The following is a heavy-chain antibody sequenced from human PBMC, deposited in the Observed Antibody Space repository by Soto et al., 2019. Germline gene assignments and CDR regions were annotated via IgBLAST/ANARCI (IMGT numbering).Heavy chain of an antibody. J-gene: IGHJ4*02. V-gene: IGHV5-10-1*04. Sequence: GESLKISCKGSRYSFAAYWITWVLQKPGKDLEWMGRMESGDSRTYHCPSFGGQVTTSVTKSMPTVFLQWRSLRASDTAMYYCARQIYDSDPGHTFQYYFDSWGQGTQVTVCS. CDR3: ARQIYDSDPGHTFQYYFDS. CDR2: MESGDSRT. D-gene: IGHD5-12*01. CDR1: RYSFAAYW.